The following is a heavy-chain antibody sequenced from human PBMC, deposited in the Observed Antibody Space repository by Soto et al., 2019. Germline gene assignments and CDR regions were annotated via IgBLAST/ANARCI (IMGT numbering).Heavy chain of an antibody. D-gene: IGHD6-13*01. CDR3: ASGLAPAGTPYLMDV. V-gene: IGHV4-59*01. CDR1: GGYISSYY. J-gene: IGHJ6*02. CDR2: IYYRPIP. Sequence: SEILALPGTVPGGYISSYYWSWIRQPQGKGLEWIGSIYYRPIPITNPSLKSRGTLSVGTSKFQFSLMLRSMTAANTSVYYSASGLAPAGTPYLMDVSGQGTRVIVS.